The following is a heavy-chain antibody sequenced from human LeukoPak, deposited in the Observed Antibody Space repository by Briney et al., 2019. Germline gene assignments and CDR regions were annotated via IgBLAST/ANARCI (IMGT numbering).Heavy chain of an antibody. CDR3: ARGRANYYYYALDV. Sequence: SETLSLTCAVYGGPFSGYYWNRIRQPPGKGLEWIGEINHSGSANYNPSLKSRVTISVDTSRNQFSLKLRSVTAADTAVYFCARGRANYYYYALDVWGQGTTVTVSS. V-gene: IGHV4-34*01. CDR2: INHSGSA. J-gene: IGHJ6*02. CDR1: GGPFSGYY.